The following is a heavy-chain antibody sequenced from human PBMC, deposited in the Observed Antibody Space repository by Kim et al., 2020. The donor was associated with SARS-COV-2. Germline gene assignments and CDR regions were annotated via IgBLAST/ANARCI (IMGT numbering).Heavy chain of an antibody. CDR2: MYYSGST. J-gene: IGHJ2*01. D-gene: IGHD3-22*01. Sequence: SETLSLTCTVSGGSISSSSYYWGWIRQPPGKGLEWIGSMYYSGSTYYNPSLKSRVTISVDTSKNKFSLKLSSVTAADTAVYYCARENRYYYDSGRYFDLWGRGTLVTVSS. V-gene: IGHV4-39*01. CDR1: GGSISSSSYY. CDR3: ARENRYYYDSGRYFDL.